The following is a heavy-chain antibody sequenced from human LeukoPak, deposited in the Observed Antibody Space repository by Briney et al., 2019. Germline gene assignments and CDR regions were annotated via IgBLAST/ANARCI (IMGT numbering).Heavy chain of an antibody. D-gene: IGHD3-22*01. Sequence: SETLSLTCAVYGGSFSGYCWSWIRQPPGKGLEWIGEINHSGSTNYNPSLKSRVTISVDTSKNQFSLKLSSVTAADTAVYYCARDSDYYDSSGYFDYWGQGTLVTVSS. J-gene: IGHJ4*02. CDR3: ARDSDYYDSSGYFDY. CDR2: INHSGST. CDR1: GGSFSGYC. V-gene: IGHV4-34*01.